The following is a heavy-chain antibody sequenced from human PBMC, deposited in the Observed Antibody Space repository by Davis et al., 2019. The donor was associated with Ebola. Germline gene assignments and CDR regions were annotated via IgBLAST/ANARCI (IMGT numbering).Heavy chain of an antibody. CDR1: GGSISSSNW. CDR3: ARGQTTYYYDSSGYQSYYGMDV. V-gene: IGHV4-4*02. D-gene: IGHD3-22*01. Sequence: SETLSLTCAVSGGSISSSNWWSWVRQPPGKGLEWIGEIYRSGSTNYNPSLKSRVTISVDKSKNQFSLKLSSVTAADTAVYYCARGQTTYYYDSSGYQSYYGMDVWGQGTTVTVSS. CDR2: IYRSGST. J-gene: IGHJ6*02.